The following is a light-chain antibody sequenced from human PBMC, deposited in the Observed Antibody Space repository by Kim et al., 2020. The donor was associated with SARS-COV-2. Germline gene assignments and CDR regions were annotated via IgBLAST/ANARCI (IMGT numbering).Light chain of an antibody. V-gene: IGKV3D-20*02. CDR3: QQRSIWPPLT. J-gene: IGKJ4*01. CDR2: GAS. Sequence: EIVLTQSPGTLSLSPGERATLSCRASQSVSSSYLAWYQQKPGQAPRLLIYGASIRATGIPARFSGSGSGTDFTLTISSVEPEDFAIYYCQQRSIWPPLTFGGGTKVDIK. CDR1: QSVSSSY.